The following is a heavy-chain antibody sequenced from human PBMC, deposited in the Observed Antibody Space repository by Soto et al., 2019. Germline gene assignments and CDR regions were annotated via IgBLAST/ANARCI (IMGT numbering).Heavy chain of an antibody. CDR3: ERVATGSYSWRES. D-gene: IGHD1-26*01. Sequence: PGGNLRLSCAASGFTFSTYCIDWVREAPERVLLLFSRINMYLSITTYADSVKGLFTVSRYNSNNTLYLQINSLRAEATAVYYCERVATGSYSWRESWGQGA. J-gene: IGHJ5*02. CDR1: GFTFSTYC. CDR2: INMYLSIT. V-gene: IGHV3-74*03.